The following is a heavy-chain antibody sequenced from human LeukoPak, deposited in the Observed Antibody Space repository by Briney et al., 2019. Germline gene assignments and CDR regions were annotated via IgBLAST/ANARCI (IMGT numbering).Heavy chain of an antibody. Sequence: SETLSLTCTVSGGSISSYYWSWIRQTPGKGLEWIGYIYYSGSTNFNPSLKSRVTISVDTSKNQFSLKMSSVTAADTAVYFCAGGGPPGYYYDYYRDVWGRGPAVTISS. CDR3: AGGGPPGYYYDYYRDV. CDR1: GGSISSYY. V-gene: IGHV4-59*01. CDR2: IYYSGST. J-gene: IGHJ6*03.